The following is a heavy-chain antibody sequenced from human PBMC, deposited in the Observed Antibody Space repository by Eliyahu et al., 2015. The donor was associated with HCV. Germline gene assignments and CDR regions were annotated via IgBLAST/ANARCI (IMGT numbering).Heavy chain of an antibody. V-gene: IGHV3-33*01. J-gene: IGHJ1*01. D-gene: IGHD5-24*01. CDR3: ARDYERWLQLGYFQH. CDR2: IWYDGSNK. Sequence: QVQLVESGGGVVQPGRSLRLSXAASGFXFSSYGMHXVRQAPGKGLGWVAVIWYDGSNKYYADSVKGRFTISRDNSKNTLYLQMNSLRAEDTAVYYCARDYERWLQLGYFQHWGQGTLVTVSS. CDR1: GFXFSSYG.